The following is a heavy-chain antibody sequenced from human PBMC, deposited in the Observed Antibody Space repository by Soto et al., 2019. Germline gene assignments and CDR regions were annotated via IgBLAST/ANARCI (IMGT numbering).Heavy chain of an antibody. CDR1: GFTFSSYE. V-gene: IGHV3-48*03. CDR3: ARGGDYYYGMDV. CDR2: ISSSGSTI. Sequence: AGSLSVCCAASGFTFSSYEMNWVRQAPGKGLEWVSYISSSGSTIYYADSVKGRFTISRDSAKNSLYLQMNSLRAEDTAVYYCARGGDYYYGMDVWGQGTTVTVSS. J-gene: IGHJ6*02.